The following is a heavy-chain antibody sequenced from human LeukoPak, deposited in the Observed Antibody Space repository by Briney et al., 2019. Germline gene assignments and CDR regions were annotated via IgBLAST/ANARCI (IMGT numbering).Heavy chain of an antibody. V-gene: IGHV3-15*01. CDR2: IKSKTDGGTT. D-gene: IGHD3-10*01. J-gene: IGHJ4*02. Sequence: GGSLRLSCAASGFTFNNAWMNWVRQAPGKGLEWVGRIKSKTDGGTTDYAASVKGRFTISRDDSKNTLYLQMNSLKTEDTAVYYCTTDLGISMIRGVIVYWGQGTLVAVSS. CDR3: TTDLGISMIRGVIVY. CDR1: GFTFNNAW.